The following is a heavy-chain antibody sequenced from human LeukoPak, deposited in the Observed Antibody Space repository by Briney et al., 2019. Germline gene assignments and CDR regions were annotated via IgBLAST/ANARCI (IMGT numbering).Heavy chain of an antibody. J-gene: IGHJ4*02. V-gene: IGHV3-30*18. D-gene: IGHD3-10*01. Sequence: PGGSLRLSCAASGFTFSSYGMHWVRQAPGKGLEWVAVISYDGSNKYYADSVKGRFTTSRDNSKNTLYLQMNSLRAEDTAVYYCAKVRGGSGMFDYWGQGTLVTVSS. CDR3: AKVRGGSGMFDY. CDR2: ISYDGSNK. CDR1: GFTFSSYG.